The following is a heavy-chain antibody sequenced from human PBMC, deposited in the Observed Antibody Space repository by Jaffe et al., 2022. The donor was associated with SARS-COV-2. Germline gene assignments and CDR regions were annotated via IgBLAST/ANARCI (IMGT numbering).Heavy chain of an antibody. D-gene: IGHD6-13*01. CDR3: ARGQYRSSWYVIGY. V-gene: IGHV1-8*01. CDR2: MNPVSGNT. CDR1: GYTFTNND. J-gene: IGHJ4*02. Sequence: QVQLVQSGAEVKKPGASVKVSCKASGYTFTNNDINWVRQATGQGLEWMGWMNPVSGNTGYAQKFQGRVSMTRDTSTSTAYMELSGLRSEDTAIYYCARGQYRSSWYVIGYWGQGSLVTVSS.